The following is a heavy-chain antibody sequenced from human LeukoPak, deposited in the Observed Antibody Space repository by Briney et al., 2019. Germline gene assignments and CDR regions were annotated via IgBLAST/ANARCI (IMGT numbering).Heavy chain of an antibody. CDR3: ARGPGYISGWYYFDY. CDR1: GFTLSSNY. V-gene: IGHV3-53*01. D-gene: IGHD6-13*01. CDR2: IYGGCTT. J-gene: IGHJ4*02. Sequence: GGSLRLSCAASGFTLSSNYMSWVPQAPGKGLEWVSVIYGGCTTYYRGCLKGRFTISRDNFKRTLFLQRNSLRAEDTAVYYCARGPGYISGWYYFDYWGQGTLVTVSS.